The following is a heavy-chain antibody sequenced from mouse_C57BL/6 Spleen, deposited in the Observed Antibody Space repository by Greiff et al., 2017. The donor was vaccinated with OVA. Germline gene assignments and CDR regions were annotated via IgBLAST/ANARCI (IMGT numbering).Heavy chain of an antibody. CDR3: ARGSNWDVFAY. J-gene: IGHJ3*01. D-gene: IGHD4-1*01. CDR1: GFTFSSYA. CDR2: ISAGGSYT. Sequence: EVKLMESGGGLVKPGGSLKLSCAASGFTFSSYAMSWVRQTPEKRLEWVATISAGGSYTYYPDNVKGRFTISRDNAKNNLYLQMSHLKSEDTAMYYCARGSNWDVFAYWGQGTLVTVSA. V-gene: IGHV5-4*03.